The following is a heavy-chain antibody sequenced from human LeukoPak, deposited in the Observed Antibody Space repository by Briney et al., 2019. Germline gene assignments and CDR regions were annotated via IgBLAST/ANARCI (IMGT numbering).Heavy chain of an antibody. J-gene: IGHJ4*02. V-gene: IGHV3-48*01. CDR1: GFNFSTYS. D-gene: IGHD3/OR15-3a*01. CDR2: ISSSTSTK. CDR3: ARDLRSDFYEGSIDN. Sequence: GGSLRLSCAASGFNFSTYSMNWVRQAPGKGLEWVSYISSSTSTKYYADSVKGRFTISRDNAKNSLYLQMNSLRAEDTAVYYCARDLRSDFYEGSIDNWGQGTLVTVSS.